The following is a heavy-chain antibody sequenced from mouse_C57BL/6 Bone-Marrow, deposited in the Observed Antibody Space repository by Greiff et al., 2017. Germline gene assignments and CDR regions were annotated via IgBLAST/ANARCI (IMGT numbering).Heavy chain of an antibody. CDR3: ARQLRPPYYYAMDY. CDR1: GYTFTSYG. V-gene: IGHV1-81*01. J-gene: IGHJ4*01. CDR2: IYPRSGNT. D-gene: IGHD3-2*02. Sequence: VKLQESGAELARPGASVKLSCKASGYTFTSYGISWVKQRTGQGLEWIGEIYPRSGNTYYNEKFKGKATLTADKSSSTAYMELRSLTSEDSAVYFCARQLRPPYYYAMDYWGQGTSVTVSS.